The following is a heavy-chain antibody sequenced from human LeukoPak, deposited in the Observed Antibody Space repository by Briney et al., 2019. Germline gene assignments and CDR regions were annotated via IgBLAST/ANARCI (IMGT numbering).Heavy chain of an antibody. CDR1: GGSFSGYY. J-gene: IGHJ4*02. Sequence: SETLSLTCAVYGGSFSGYYWSWIRNPPRKGLEWIGEINHSGSTNYNPSLKSRVTISVDTSKNQFSLKLSSVTAADTAVYYCARGGHYYDSSGYFDYWGQGTLVTVSS. CDR3: ARGGHYYDSSGYFDY. V-gene: IGHV4-34*01. CDR2: INHSGST. D-gene: IGHD3-22*01.